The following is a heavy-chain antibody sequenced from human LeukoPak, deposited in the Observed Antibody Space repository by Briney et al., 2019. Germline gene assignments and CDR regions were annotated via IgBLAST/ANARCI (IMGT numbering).Heavy chain of an antibody. J-gene: IGHJ5*02. D-gene: IGHD3-22*01. CDR2: FHTSGTT. CDR1: GGSISSYY. Sequence: PSETLSLTCTVSGGSISSYYWSWIRQPAGKGLEWIGRFHTSGTTNYNPSLRSRVTMSADTSKNQFSLKLSSVTVADTAVYYCARDRYYYDTSGYYAWFDPWGQGTLVTVSS. CDR3: ARDRYYYDTSGYYAWFDP. V-gene: IGHV4-4*07.